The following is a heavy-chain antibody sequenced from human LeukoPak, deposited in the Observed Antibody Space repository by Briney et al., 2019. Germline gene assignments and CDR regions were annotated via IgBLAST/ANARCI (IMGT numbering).Heavy chain of an antibody. CDR1: GGSITSYY. Sequence: SETLSLTCTVSGGSITSYYRSWIRQSPGKGLEWIGFMYYSGTTNYNPSLKSRVTISLGMSKNQFSLKLSSVTAADTAVYYCARLPMAVTPHVDHWGQGTLVTVSS. V-gene: IGHV4-59*01. J-gene: IGHJ4*02. D-gene: IGHD2-21*02. CDR3: ARLPMAVTPHVDH. CDR2: MYYSGTT.